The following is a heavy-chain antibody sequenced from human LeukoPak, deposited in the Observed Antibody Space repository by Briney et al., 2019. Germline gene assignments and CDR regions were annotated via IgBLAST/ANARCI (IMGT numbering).Heavy chain of an antibody. CDR1: GGSFSGYY. J-gene: IGHJ4*02. V-gene: IGHV4-34*01. Sequence: SETLSLTCAVYGGSFSGYYWSWIRQPPGKGLEWIGEINHSGSTNYNPSLKSRVTISVDTSKNQFSLRLSSVTAADTAVYYCARGTIIAHWGQGTLVTVSS. CDR3: ARGTIIAH. CDR2: INHSGST. D-gene: IGHD2-21*01.